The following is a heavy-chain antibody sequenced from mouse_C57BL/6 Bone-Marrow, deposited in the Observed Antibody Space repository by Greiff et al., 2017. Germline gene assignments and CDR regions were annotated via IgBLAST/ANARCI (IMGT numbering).Heavy chain of an antibody. Sequence: QVQLKQPGAELVKPGASVKLSCKASGYTFTSYWMHWVKQRPGQGLEWIGMIHPNSGSTNYNEKFKSKATLTVDKSSSTAYMQLSSLTSEDSAVYYCARESPLWSFAYWGQGTLVTVSA. V-gene: IGHV1-64*01. CDR3: ARESPLWSFAY. CDR1: GYTFTSYW. D-gene: IGHD1-1*02. J-gene: IGHJ3*01. CDR2: IHPNSGST.